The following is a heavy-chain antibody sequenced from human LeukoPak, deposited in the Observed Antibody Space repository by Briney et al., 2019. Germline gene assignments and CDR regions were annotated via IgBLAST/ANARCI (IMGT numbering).Heavy chain of an antibody. CDR2: ISYDGSNK. Sequence: GGSLRLSCAASGFTFSSYGMHWVRQAPGKGLEWVAVISYDGSNKYYADSVKGRFTISRDNSKNTLYLQMNSLRAEDTALYYCARGDDSSGWRGAAFDIWGQGTMVTVSS. D-gene: IGHD6-19*01. CDR3: ARGDDSSGWRGAAFDI. V-gene: IGHV3-30*03. CDR1: GFTFSSYG. J-gene: IGHJ3*02.